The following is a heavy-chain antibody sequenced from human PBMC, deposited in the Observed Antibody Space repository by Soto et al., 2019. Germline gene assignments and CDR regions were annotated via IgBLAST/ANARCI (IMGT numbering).Heavy chain of an antibody. Sequence: ASETLSHTCTVSGGSSISSSYCWGWIRKPPGKGLEWIGSIYYSGSTYYNPSLKSRVTISVDTSKNQFSLKLSSVTAADTAVYYCASGHPAVVVAEEYYFDYWGQGTLVTVSS. D-gene: IGHD2-15*01. CDR3: ASGHPAVVVAEEYYFDY. CDR1: GGSSISSSYC. V-gene: IGHV4-39*01. J-gene: IGHJ4*02. CDR2: IYYSGST.